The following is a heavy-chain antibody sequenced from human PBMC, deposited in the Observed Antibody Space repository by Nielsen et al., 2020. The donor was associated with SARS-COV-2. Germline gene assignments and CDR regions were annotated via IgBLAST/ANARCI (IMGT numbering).Heavy chain of an antibody. D-gene: IGHD6-19*01. CDR1: GGTFSSYA. CDR2: IIPIFGTA. CDR3: ARGGGYSSGWYSLLFFDY. Sequence: SVKVSCKASGGTFSSYAISWVRQAPGQGLEWMRGIIPIFGTANYAQKFQGRVTITADESTSTAYMELSSLRSEDTAVYYCARGGGYSSGWYSLLFFDYWGQGTLVTVSS. V-gene: IGHV1-69*13. J-gene: IGHJ4*02.